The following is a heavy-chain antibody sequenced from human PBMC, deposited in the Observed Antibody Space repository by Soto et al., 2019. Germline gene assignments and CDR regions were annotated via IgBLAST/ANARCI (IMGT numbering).Heavy chain of an antibody. CDR1: GFTFSSYS. V-gene: IGHV3-21*01. Sequence: LRLSCAASGFTFSSYSMNWVRQAPGKGLEWVSSISSSSYIYYADSVKGRFTISRDNAKNSLYLQMNSLRAEDTAVYYCATPYSNYRGYYYYGMDVWGQGTTVTVSS. CDR3: ATPYSNYRGYYYYGMDV. CDR2: ISSSSYI. D-gene: IGHD4-4*01. J-gene: IGHJ6*02.